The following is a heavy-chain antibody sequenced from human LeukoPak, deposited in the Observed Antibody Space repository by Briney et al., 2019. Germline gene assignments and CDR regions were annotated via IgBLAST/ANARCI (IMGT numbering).Heavy chain of an antibody. CDR1: GFTFSSYG. D-gene: IGHD2-21*01. J-gene: IGHJ5*02. CDR3: AKGTAPSALIAIPNWFDP. Sequence: GGSLRLSCAASGFTFSSYGMSWVRQAPGKGLEWVSAISGSGGSTYYADSVKGRFTISRDNSKNTLYLQMNSLRAEDTAVYYCAKGTAPSALIAIPNWFDPWGQGTLVTVSS. CDR2: ISGSGGST. V-gene: IGHV3-23*01.